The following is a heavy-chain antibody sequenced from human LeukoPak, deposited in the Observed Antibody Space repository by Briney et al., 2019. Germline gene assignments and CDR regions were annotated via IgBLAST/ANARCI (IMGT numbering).Heavy chain of an antibody. CDR1: GFTLSRYW. Sequence: GGSLRLSCAASGFTLSRYWLIHWVRQVPGKGLQWVSRINGDGSIKTAGSYTGYADSVKGRFTISIDDAKNTLYLQMNNLRAEDTAVYYCARGPSCSSVSCYTTGLFDYWGRGTLVTVSS. D-gene: IGHD2-15*01. CDR3: ARGPSCSSVSCYTTGLFDY. J-gene: IGHJ4*02. V-gene: IGHV3-74*01. CDR2: INGDGSIK.